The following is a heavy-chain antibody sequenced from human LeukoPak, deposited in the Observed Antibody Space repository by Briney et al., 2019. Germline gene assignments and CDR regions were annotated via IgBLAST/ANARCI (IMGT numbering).Heavy chain of an antibody. J-gene: IGHJ4*02. CDR2: XSSSSSYI. CDR3: AKERILWFGELSPTDY. Sequence: SXXSSSSSYIYYADSVKGRFTISRGNAKNSLYLQMNSLRAEDTAVYYCAKERILWFGELSPTDYWGQGTLVTVSS. V-gene: IGHV3-21*04. D-gene: IGHD3-10*01.